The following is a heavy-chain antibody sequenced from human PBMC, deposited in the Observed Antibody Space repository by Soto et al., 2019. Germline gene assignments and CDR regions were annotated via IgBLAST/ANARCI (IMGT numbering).Heavy chain of an antibody. D-gene: IGHD1-26*01. J-gene: IGHJ4*02. CDR3: AREWELPKYFDY. CDR2: ISTSSSTI. Sequence: GGSLRLSCAASGFTFSSYSMNWVRQAPGKGLEWVSYISTSSSTIYYADSVKSRFTISRDNARNSLYLQMNSLRAEDTAVYYCAREWELPKYFDYWGQGTLVTVSS. CDR1: GFTFSSYS. V-gene: IGHV3-48*01.